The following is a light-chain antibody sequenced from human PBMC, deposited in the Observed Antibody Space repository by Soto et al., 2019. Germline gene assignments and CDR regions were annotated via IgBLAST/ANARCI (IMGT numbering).Light chain of an antibody. V-gene: IGKV1-33*01. J-gene: IGKJ5*01. CDR2: GAS. CDR1: QGITNY. CDR3: QQYDSVFT. Sequence: DNKMTQSPSSLYASVGDRVTLTCQASQGITNYLNWYQQKPGKAPRLLIYGASNLETGVPSRFSGSGSGTDFTFTISILQAEDIATYFCQQYDSVFTFGQGTRLENK.